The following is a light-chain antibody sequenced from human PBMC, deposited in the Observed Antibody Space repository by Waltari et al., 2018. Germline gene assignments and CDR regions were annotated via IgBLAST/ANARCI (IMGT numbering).Light chain of an antibody. CDR3: AAWDDSLNGYWV. CDR2: SEH. V-gene: IGLV1-44*01. Sequence: QSVLTQPPSASGTPGQRVTISCSGGNSNIGSNTVNWYQQIPGTAPKLLIYSEHQRPSGGPDRFSGSKSGTSASLAIRGLQSEDEADYYCAAWDDSLNGYWVFGGGTKLTVL. CDR1: NSNIGSNT. J-gene: IGLJ3*02.